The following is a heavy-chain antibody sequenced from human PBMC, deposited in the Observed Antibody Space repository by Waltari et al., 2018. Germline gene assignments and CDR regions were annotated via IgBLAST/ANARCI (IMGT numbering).Heavy chain of an antibody. CDR3: LRDSSGSHFDY. V-gene: IGHV1-2*06. J-gene: IGHJ4*02. CDR1: GYTFTGYA. CDR2: INPKNGDT. D-gene: IGHD3-22*01. Sequence: LVQSGAEVKKPGASVKVSCKASGYTFTGYAILWVRQAPGQGLEWMGRINPKNGDTHYAQTFQGRVALTTDTSTNTAFMELQRLRSDDTAVYYCLRDSSGSHFDYWGQGTLVTVSS.